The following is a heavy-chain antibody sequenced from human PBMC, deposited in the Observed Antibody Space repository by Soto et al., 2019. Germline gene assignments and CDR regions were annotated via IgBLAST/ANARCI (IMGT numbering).Heavy chain of an antibody. V-gene: IGHV3-48*01. CDR3: ATTYYYGSGSSP. CDR2: ISSSSSTI. D-gene: IGHD3-10*01. CDR1: GFTFSSYS. J-gene: IGHJ5*02. Sequence: GGSLRLSCAASGFTFSSYSMNWVRQAPGKGLEWVSYISSSSSTIYYADSVKSRFTISRDNAKNSLYLLMNGLRAEATAVYYCATTYYYGSGSSPWGQGTLVTVSS.